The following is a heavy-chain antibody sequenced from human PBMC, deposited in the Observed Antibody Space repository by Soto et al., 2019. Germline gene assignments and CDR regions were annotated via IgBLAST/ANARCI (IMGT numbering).Heavy chain of an antibody. J-gene: IGHJ4*02. CDR1: GGSFSGYY. CDR3: ARARSQWLAPTYFDY. V-gene: IGHV4-34*01. Sequence: QVQLQQWRAGLLKPSETLSLTCAVYGGSFSGYYWSWIRQPPGKGLEWMGEINHSGRTNYNPSLKSRVTISVDTSKNQFSLKLSSVTAADTAVYYYARARSQWLAPTYFDYWGQGTLVTVSS. CDR2: INHSGRT. D-gene: IGHD6-19*01.